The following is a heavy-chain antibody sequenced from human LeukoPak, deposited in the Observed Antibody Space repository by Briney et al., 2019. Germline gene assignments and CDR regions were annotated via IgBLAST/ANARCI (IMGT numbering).Heavy chain of an antibody. CDR3: AKEPTVTRLHYYFDY. J-gene: IGHJ4*02. CDR1: GFTFSSSA. CDR2: ISNNGGYT. D-gene: IGHD4-17*01. Sequence: PGGSLRLSCAASGFTFSSSAMSWVRQAPGKGLEWVSAISNNGGYTYYADSVQGRFTISRDNSKSTLCLQMNSLRAEDTAVYYCAKEPTVTRLHYYFDYWGQGTLVTVSS. V-gene: IGHV3-23*01.